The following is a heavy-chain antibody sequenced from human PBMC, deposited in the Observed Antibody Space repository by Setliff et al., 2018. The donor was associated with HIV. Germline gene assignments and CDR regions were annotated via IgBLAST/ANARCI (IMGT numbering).Heavy chain of an antibody. CDR1: GGSFSGYY. D-gene: IGHD1-26*01. CDR2: INHSGST. V-gene: IGHV4-34*01. CDR3: ATVGAGGREYYFDY. Sequence: SETLSLTCAVYGGSFSGYYWSWIRQPPGKGLEWIGEINHSGSTNYNPSLKSRVTISVDTSKNQFSLKLSSVTAADTAVYYCATVGAGGREYYFDYWGPWTLLVTVSS. J-gene: IGHJ4*03.